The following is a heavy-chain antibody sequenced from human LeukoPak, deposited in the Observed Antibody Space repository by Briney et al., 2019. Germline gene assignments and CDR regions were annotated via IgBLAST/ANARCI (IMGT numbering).Heavy chain of an antibody. CDR1: GFTFSSYA. Sequence: GSLRLSCAASGFTFSSYAMHWVRQAPGKGLEWVAVISYDGSNKYYADSVKGRFTISRDNSKNTLYLQMNSLRAEDTAVYYCARAIYSGTYYFDYWGQGTLVTVSS. D-gene: IGHD4-11*01. J-gene: IGHJ4*02. CDR2: ISYDGSNK. V-gene: IGHV3-30-3*01. CDR3: ARAIYSGTYYFDY.